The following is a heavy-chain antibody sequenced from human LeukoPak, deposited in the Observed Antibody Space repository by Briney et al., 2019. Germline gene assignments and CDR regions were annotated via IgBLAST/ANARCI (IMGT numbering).Heavy chain of an antibody. CDR1: GFTFSNYS. V-gene: IGHV3-21*01. CDR2: ISSSSSYI. CDR3: ARCPYYDSSGSFGY. J-gene: IGHJ4*02. D-gene: IGHD3-22*01. Sequence: GGSLRLSCAASGFTFSNYSMNWVRQAPAKELEWVPSISSSSSYIYYADSVKGRFTISRDNAKISLYLQMNSPRAEDTAVYYCARCPYYDSSGSFGYWGQGTLVTVSS.